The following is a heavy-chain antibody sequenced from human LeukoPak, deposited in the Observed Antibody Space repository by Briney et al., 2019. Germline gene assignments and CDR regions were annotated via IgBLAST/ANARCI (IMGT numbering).Heavy chain of an antibody. V-gene: IGHV4-59*08. CDR2: IYGSGST. CDR3: ARNVGWYSHDS. J-gene: IGHJ4*02. CDR1: GDSLSSHY. D-gene: IGHD6-19*01. Sequence: SETLSLTCTVSGDSLSSHYWSWIRQPPGKGLEWIGYIYGSGSTHYDPSLRSRVTISEDTSKNQFSLKLTSVTAADAAVYYCARNVGWYSHDSWGQGTLVTVSS.